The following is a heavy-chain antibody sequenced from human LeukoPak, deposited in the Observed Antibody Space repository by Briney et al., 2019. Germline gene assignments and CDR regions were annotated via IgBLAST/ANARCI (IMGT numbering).Heavy chain of an antibody. Sequence: PSETLSLTCTVSGGSISSYYWSWIRQPPGKGLEWIGYIYYSGSTNYNPSLMSRVTISVDTSKNQFSLKLSSVTAAGTAVYYCARFDPVAVAGAFDYWGQGTLVTVSS. CDR3: ARFDPVAVAGAFDY. CDR1: GGSISSYY. D-gene: IGHD6-19*01. J-gene: IGHJ4*02. CDR2: IYYSGST. V-gene: IGHV4-59*01.